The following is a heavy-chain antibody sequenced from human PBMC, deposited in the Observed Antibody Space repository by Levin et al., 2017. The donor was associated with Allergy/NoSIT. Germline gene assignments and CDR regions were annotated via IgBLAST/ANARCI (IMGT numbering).Heavy chain of an antibody. CDR2: IYYSGST. V-gene: IGHV4-31*03. J-gene: IGHJ3*02. D-gene: IGHD2-15*01. CDR1: GGSISSGGYY. CDR3: ARVYCSGGGCYHDAFDI. Sequence: SQTLSLTCTVSGGSISSGGYYWSWIRQHPGKGLEWIGYIYYSGSTYYNPSLKSRVTISVDTSKNQFSLKLSSVTAADTAVYYCARVYCSGGGCYHDAFDIWGQGTMVTVSS.